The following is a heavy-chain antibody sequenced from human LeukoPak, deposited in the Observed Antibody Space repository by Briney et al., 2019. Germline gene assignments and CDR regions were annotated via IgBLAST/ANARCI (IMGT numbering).Heavy chain of an antibody. D-gene: IGHD6-19*01. CDR3: ANTGYSSGWPHFDY. J-gene: IGHJ4*02. Sequence: SVKVSCKASGGTFSSYAISWVRQAPGQGLEWMGGIIPIFGIANYAQKFQGRVTITADESTSTAYMELSSLRSEDTAVYYCANTGYSSGWPHFDYWGQGTLVTVSS. CDR1: GGTFSSYA. V-gene: IGHV1-69*13. CDR2: IIPIFGIA.